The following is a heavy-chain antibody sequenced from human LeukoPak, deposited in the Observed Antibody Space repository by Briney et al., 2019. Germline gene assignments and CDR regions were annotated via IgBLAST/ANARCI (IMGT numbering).Heavy chain of an antibody. CDR1: GFTFSSYN. V-gene: IGHV3-21*01. J-gene: IGHJ4*02. CDR2: ISGSSSYI. CDR3: ARDRIAVAATETSFDY. Sequence: GGSLRLSCAASGFTFSSYNMNWVRQAPGGGLEWVSSISGSSSYIYYADSVKGRFTISRGNAKNSLYLQMSSLRAEDTAMYYCARDRIAVAATETSFDYWGQGTLVTVSS. D-gene: IGHD6-19*01.